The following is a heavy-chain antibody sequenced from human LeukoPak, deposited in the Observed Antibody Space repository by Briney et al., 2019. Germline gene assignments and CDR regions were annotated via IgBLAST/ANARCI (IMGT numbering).Heavy chain of an antibody. V-gene: IGHV4-59*01. CDR3: ARERRSGWYED. J-gene: IGHJ4*02. D-gene: IGHD6-13*01. Sequence: SETLSLTCTVSGDSISNYYWSWIRQPPEKGLEWIGYIYYGGSTNYNPSLKSRVTISVDTSKNQSSLKLSSVTAADTAVYYRARERRSGWYEDWGQGTLVTASS. CDR2: IYYGGST. CDR1: GDSISNYY.